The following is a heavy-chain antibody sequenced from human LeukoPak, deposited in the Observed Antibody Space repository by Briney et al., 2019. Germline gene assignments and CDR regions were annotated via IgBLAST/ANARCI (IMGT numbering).Heavy chain of an antibody. J-gene: IGHJ4*02. Sequence: PGGSLRLSCAASGFTFSSYWMHWVRQAPGKGLVWVSRINSDGSSTSYADSVKGRFTISRDNAKNTLYLQMNSLRAEDTAVYYSARRSAVAGAFDYWGQGTLVTVSS. V-gene: IGHV3-74*01. D-gene: IGHD6-19*01. CDR3: ARRSAVAGAFDY. CDR1: GFTFSSYW. CDR2: INSDGSST.